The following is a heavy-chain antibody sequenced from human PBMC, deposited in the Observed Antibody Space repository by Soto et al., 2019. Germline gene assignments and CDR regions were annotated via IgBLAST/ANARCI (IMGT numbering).Heavy chain of an antibody. Sequence: QVKLVQSGTEVKKPGASIKVSCKASGYSFATSGMSWVRQAPGQGLEWMGWISAYNGNTNYDQNLQDRVTMTTDTSTNTAYLEVRNLRSDDTAVYYCAIAGQYYDASGYANWGQGTLVTVSS. CDR3: AIAGQYYDASGYAN. V-gene: IGHV1-18*01. D-gene: IGHD3-22*01. CDR2: ISAYNGNT. CDR1: GYSFATSG. J-gene: IGHJ4*02.